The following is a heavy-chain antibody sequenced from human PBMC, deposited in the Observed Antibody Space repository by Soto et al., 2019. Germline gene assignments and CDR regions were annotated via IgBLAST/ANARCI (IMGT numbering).Heavy chain of an antibody. J-gene: IGHJ5*02. CDR3: AHRLDPLYYDSSCFNGFVP. CDR2: IYWDDDK. D-gene: IGHD3-22*01. CDR1: GFSLSTSGVG. V-gene: IGHV2-5*02. Sequence: QITLKESGPTLVKPTQTLTLTCTFYGFSLSTSGVGVGWIRQPPGKALEWLALIYWDDDKRYSPSLKSRLTITKDTSKNQVVLTMANMDPVDTSTYYCAHRLDPLYYDSSCFNGFVPWGQGTLVTVSS.